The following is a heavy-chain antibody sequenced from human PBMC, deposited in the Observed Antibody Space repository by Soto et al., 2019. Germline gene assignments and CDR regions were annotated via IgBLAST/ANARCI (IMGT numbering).Heavy chain of an antibody. CDR2: ISYDGSNK. Sequence: QVQLVESGGGVVQPGRSLRLSCAASGFTFSSYAMHWVRQAPGKGLEWVAVISYDGSNKYYADSVKGRLTISRDNSKNTLYLQMNSLRAEDTAVYYCARVMRVVVTATGFDYWGQGTLVTVSS. CDR1: GFTFSSYA. CDR3: ARVMRVVVTATGFDY. D-gene: IGHD2-21*02. J-gene: IGHJ4*02. V-gene: IGHV3-30-3*01.